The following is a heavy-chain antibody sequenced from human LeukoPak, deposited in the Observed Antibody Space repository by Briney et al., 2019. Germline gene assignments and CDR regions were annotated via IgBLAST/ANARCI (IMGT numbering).Heavy chain of an antibody. CDR3: ARNNGMDV. J-gene: IGHJ6*02. CDR2: VNRDGSET. Sequence: GGSLRLSCAASGFTLSNHWMTWVRQVPGRGPEWVANVNRDGSETYYLDSVKGRFTISKDNAKNSLYLQMNSLRAEDTALYHCARNNGMDVWGQGTAVIVSS. CDR1: GFTLSNHW. V-gene: IGHV3-7*03.